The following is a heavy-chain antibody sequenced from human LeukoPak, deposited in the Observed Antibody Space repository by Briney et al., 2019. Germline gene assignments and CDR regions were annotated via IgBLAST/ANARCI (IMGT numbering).Heavy chain of an antibody. CDR2: INHSGST. CDR3: ARDVGRWFDP. V-gene: IGHV4-34*01. J-gene: IGHJ5*02. Sequence: SETLSLTCAVYGGSFSGYYWSWIRQPPGKGLEWIGEINHSGSTNYNPSLKSRVTISVDTSKNQFSLKLSSVTAADTAVYYCARDVGRWFDPWGQGTLVTASS. D-gene: IGHD3-10*01. CDR1: GGSFSGYY.